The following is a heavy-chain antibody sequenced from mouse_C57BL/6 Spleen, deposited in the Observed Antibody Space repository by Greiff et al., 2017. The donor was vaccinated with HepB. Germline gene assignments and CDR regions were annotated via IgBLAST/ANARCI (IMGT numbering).Heavy chain of an antibody. J-gene: IGHJ2*01. V-gene: IGHV5-16*01. CDR2: INYDGSST. D-gene: IGHD3-1*01. Sequence: EVHLVESEGGLVQPGSSMKLSCTASGFTFSDYYMAWVRQVPEKGLEWVANINYDGSSTYYLDSLKSRFIISRDNAKNILYLQMSSLKSEDTATYYCARDRDDGDFDYWGQGTTLTVSS. CDR3: ARDRDDGDFDY. CDR1: GFTFSDYY.